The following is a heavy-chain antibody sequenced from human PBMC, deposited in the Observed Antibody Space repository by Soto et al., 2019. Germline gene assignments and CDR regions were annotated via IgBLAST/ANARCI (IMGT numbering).Heavy chain of an antibody. Sequence: EVQLLESGGGLVQPGGYLRASCAASGFTFSSYGMSWVRQAPGKGLEWVSAISGGGDITYYADSVKGRFTISRDNSKNTLYLQMNSLRAEDTAVYYCAVQYSVTTKYYFDYWGQGTLVTVSS. CDR2: ISGGGDIT. J-gene: IGHJ4*02. CDR1: GFTFSSYG. V-gene: IGHV3-23*01. D-gene: IGHD4-17*01. CDR3: AVQYSVTTKYYFDY.